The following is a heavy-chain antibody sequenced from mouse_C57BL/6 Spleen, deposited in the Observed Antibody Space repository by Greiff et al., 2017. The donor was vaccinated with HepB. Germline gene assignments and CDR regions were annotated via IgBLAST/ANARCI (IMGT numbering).Heavy chain of an antibody. CDR3: ARSGYYGSKPYAMDY. V-gene: IGHV1-76*01. CDR1: GYTFTDYY. J-gene: IGHJ4*01. Sequence: VQLQQSGAELVRPGASVKLSCKASGYTFTDYYINWVKQRPGQGLEWIARIYPGSGNTYYNEKFKGKATLTAEKSSSTAYMQLSSLTSEDSAVYFCARSGYYGSKPYAMDYWGQGTSVTVSS. D-gene: IGHD1-1*01. CDR2: IYPGSGNT.